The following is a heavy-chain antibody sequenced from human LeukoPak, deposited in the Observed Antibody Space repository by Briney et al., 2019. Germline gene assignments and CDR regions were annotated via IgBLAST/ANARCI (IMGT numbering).Heavy chain of an antibody. D-gene: IGHD6-19*01. CDR2: IDWDDDK. CDR3: ARGRIAVAGNRYPKFDY. Sequence: SGPTLVNPTQTLTLTCTFSGFSLRTRGMCVSWIRQPPGKALEWLARIDWDDDKYYSTSLMPRLTISKDTSKTQVVLTMTNMDPVDTATYFCARGRIAVAGNRYPKFDYWGQGTLVTVSS. J-gene: IGHJ4*02. V-gene: IGHV2-70*11. CDR1: GFSLRTRGMC.